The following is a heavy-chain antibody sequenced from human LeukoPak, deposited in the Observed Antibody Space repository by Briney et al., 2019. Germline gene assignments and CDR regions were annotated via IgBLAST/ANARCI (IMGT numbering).Heavy chain of an antibody. CDR1: GFTFSSFS. V-gene: IGHV3-48*01. Sequence: GGSLRLSCAASGFTFSSFSFNWVRQAPGKGLEWVSHISGSTGSIYYADSVKGRFTISRDNAENSLYLQMSSLRAEDTAVYYCARGTITIFSYWGQGTLVTVSS. J-gene: IGHJ4*02. D-gene: IGHD3-3*01. CDR3: ARGTITIFSY. CDR2: ISGSTGSI.